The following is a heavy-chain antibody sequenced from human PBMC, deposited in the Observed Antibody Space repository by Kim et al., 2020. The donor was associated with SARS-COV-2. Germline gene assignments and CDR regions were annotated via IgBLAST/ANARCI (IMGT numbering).Heavy chain of an antibody. D-gene: IGHD5-12*01. CDR1: GFTFGDYA. CDR2: IRSKAYGGTT. J-gene: IGHJ6*02. V-gene: IGHV3-49*04. CDR3: TRTVATIILGYYYYGMDV. Sequence: GGSLRLSCTASGFTFGDYAMSWVRQAPGKGLEWVGFIRSKAYGGTTEYAASVKGRFTISRDDSKSIAYLQMNSLKTEDTAVYYCTRTVATIILGYYYYGMDVWGQGTTVTVSS.